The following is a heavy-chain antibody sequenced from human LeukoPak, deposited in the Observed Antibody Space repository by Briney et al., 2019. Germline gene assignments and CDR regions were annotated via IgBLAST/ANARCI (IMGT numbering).Heavy chain of an antibody. CDR2: LGTAGDT. CDR1: GFTLSNCA. J-gene: IGHJ5*02. CDR3: ARGKRNWFDP. Sequence: GGSLRLSCAASGFTLSNCAMHWVRQPAGEGLEWVSALGTAGDTFYPGSVKGRFTISRDNAKKSLFLQMNSLRAGDTAVYYCARGKRNWFDPWGQGTLVTVSS. V-gene: IGHV3-13*01.